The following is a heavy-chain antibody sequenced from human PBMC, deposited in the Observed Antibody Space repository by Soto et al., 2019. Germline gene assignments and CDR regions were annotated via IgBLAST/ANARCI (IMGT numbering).Heavy chain of an antibody. CDR2: IYYSGST. J-gene: IGHJ6*03. V-gene: IGHV4-59*08. D-gene: IGHD2-2*01. Sequence: SETLSLTCTVSGGSISSYYWSWIRQPPGKGLEWIGYIYYSGSTNYNPSLKSRVTISVDTSKNQFSLKLSSVTAADTAVYYCARQGCSSTSCYAVAFYYYYYMDVWGKGTTVTVSS. CDR1: GGSISSYY. CDR3: ARQGCSSTSCYAVAFYYYYYMDV.